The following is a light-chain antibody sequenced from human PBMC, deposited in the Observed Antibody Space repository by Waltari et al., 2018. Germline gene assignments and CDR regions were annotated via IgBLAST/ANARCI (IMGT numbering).Light chain of an antibody. CDR2: WAS. Sequence: DIVMTQSPDSLTVSLGEKATINCKSSQSVLYSSNNKNYLAWYQQKPGQPPKLLIYWASTRESGVPDRFSGSGSGTDFTLTISSLQAEDVAGYYCQQYYSSPNTFGQGTKVEIK. CDR1: QSVLYSSNNKNY. CDR3: QQYYSSPNT. V-gene: IGKV4-1*01. J-gene: IGKJ2*01.